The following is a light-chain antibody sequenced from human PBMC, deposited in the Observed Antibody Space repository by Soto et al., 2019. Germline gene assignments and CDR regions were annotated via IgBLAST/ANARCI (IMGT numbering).Light chain of an antibody. J-gene: IGLJ1*01. CDR1: RSDVGNYDY. V-gene: IGLV2-11*01. Sequence: QSALTQPRSVSGSPGQSVIISCTGTRSDVGNYDYVSWHQQYPGKAPKLMIYDVTKRPSGVPDRFSGSKSGNTASLTISGLQTEDEADYYCCSYAGSYSYVFGTGTKLTVL. CDR3: CSYAGSYSYV. CDR2: DVT.